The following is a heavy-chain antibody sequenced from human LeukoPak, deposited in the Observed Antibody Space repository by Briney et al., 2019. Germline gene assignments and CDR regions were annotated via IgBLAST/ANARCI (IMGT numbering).Heavy chain of an antibody. V-gene: IGHV3-21*01. D-gene: IGHD2-21*02. CDR2: ISSTSSYI. Sequence: GGSLRLSSAASGFTFSSYSMNWVRQAPGKGLEWVSSISSTSSYIYYADSVKGRFTISRDNAKNSLYLQMNSLRAEDTAVYYCARDSVTYDAFDIWGQGTMVTVSS. CDR3: ARDSVTYDAFDI. J-gene: IGHJ3*02. CDR1: GFTFSSYS.